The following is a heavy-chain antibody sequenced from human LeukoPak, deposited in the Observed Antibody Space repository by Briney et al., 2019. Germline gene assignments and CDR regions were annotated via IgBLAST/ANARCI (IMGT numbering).Heavy chain of an antibody. V-gene: IGHV3-23*01. Sequence: PGGSLRLSCAASGFTFSSYAMSWVRQAPGKGLEWVSAISGSGGSTYYADSVKGRFTISRDNSKNTLYLQMNSLRAEDTAVYYCANGGFGELLSLKTDYYYYGMDVWGQGTTVTVSS. CDR2: ISGSGGST. D-gene: IGHD3-10*01. CDR3: ANGGFGELLSLKTDYYYYGMDV. J-gene: IGHJ6*02. CDR1: GFTFSSYA.